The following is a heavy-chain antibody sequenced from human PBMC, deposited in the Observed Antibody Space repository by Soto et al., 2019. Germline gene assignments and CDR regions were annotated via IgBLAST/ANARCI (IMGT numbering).Heavy chain of an antibody. D-gene: IGHD3-16*01. J-gene: IGHJ4*02. V-gene: IGHV3-74*01. Sequence: EVQLVESGGGLVQPGGSLRLSCAASGFTFGNYWMRWVRQAPGKGLVWVARINSDGSSTSYADSVKGRFTISRDNAKNTLYLQMNSLRAEDTAMYYCTKVISTVGGDFDSWGQGTLVTVSS. CDR3: TKVISTVGGDFDS. CDR1: GFTFGNYW. CDR2: INSDGSST.